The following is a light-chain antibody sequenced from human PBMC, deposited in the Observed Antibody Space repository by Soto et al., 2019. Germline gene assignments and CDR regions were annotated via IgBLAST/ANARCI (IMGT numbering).Light chain of an antibody. J-gene: IGKJ4*01. V-gene: IGKV3-20*01. CDR2: GAS. CDR1: QAVTSKF. CDR3: QQYGDSLLT. Sequence: EIVLTQSPGTLSLYHGDEATLXXKASQAVTSKFLAWYQQKPGQPPRLXILGASTRATGIADRFSGSGAGTDFTLTSSRLEPEDFAVYYCQQYGDSLLTFGGGTKVDIK.